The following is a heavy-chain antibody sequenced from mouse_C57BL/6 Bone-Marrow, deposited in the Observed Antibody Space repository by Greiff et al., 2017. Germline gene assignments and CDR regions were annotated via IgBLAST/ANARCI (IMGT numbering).Heavy chain of an antibody. CDR2: IYPGDGDT. J-gene: IGHJ2*01. V-gene: IGHV1-82*01. Sequence: VQLQESGPELVKPGASVKISCKASGYAFSSSWMNWVKQRPGKGLEWIGRIYPGDGDTNYNGKFKGKATLTAAKSCSTAYLQLSSLTSEDSAVYFCARSTYNSNYGYYIDYWGQGTTLTVSS. CDR3: ARSTYNSNYGYYIDY. CDR1: GYAFSSSW. D-gene: IGHD2-5*01.